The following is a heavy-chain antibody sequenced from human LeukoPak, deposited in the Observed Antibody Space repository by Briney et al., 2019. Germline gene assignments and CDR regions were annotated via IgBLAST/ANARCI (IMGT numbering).Heavy chain of an antibody. CDR3: ARGLHDRSWYGAH. Sequence: GGSLRLSCAASGFTFSDYTMQWVRQAPGKRLEWVALLPPDGSYQYYADSLKGRFTISRDNFKNALYLQMNSLRLEDTAVYYCARGLHDRSWYGAHWGQGTLLSVSS. CDR1: GFTFSDYT. D-gene: IGHD6-13*01. J-gene: IGHJ4*02. V-gene: IGHV3-30*04. CDR2: LPPDGSYQ.